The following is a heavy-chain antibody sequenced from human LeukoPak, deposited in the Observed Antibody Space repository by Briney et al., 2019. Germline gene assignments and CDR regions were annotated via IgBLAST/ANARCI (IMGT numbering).Heavy chain of an antibody. V-gene: IGHV1-69*01. CDR2: IIPIFGTA. D-gene: IGHD3-3*01. CDR3: ARDAAPTIFGVVTLDY. CDR1: GGTFSSYA. Sequence: SVKVSCKASGGTFSSYAISWVRQAPGQGLEWMGGIIPIFGTANYAQKFQGRVTITADESTSTAYMGLSSLRSEDTAVYYCARDAAPTIFGVVTLDYWGQGTLVTVSS. J-gene: IGHJ4*02.